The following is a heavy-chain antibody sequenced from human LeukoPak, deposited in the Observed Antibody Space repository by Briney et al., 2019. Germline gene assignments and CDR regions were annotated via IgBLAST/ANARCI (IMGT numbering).Heavy chain of an antibody. CDR1: GFTSSKYS. J-gene: IGHJ4*02. Sequence: GGSLRLSCAASGFTSSKYSMNWVRQAPGKGLEWVSYISPSSSNILYADSVKGRFTISRDNAKNSLYLQMNSLRAQDTAVYYCARTLYYYDSSGYFYWGQGTLVTVSS. D-gene: IGHD3-22*01. V-gene: IGHV3-48*01. CDR3: ARTLYYYDSSGYFY. CDR2: ISPSSSNI.